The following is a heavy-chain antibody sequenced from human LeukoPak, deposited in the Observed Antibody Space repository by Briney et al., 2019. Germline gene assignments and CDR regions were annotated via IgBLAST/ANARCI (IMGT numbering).Heavy chain of an antibody. CDR3: ARAHYCGGDCYNPGFDY. CDR2: ISSSSSYI. D-gene: IGHD2-21*02. J-gene: IGHJ4*02. CDR1: GFTFSSYE. Sequence: GGSLRLSCAASGFTFSSYEMNWVRQAPGKGLEWVSSISSSSSYIYYADSVKGRFTISRDNAKNSLYLQMNSLRAEDTAVYYCARAHYCGGDCYNPGFDYWGQGTLVTVSS. V-gene: IGHV3-21*01.